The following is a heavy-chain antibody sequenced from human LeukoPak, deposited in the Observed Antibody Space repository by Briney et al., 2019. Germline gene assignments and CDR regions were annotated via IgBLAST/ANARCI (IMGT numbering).Heavy chain of an antibody. CDR1: GDSIISNY. Sequence: PSETLSLTCTVSGDSIISNYWSWIRQPPGKGLEWIGYIYYGGSTNYNPSLKSRVTISVDTSKNQFSLRLNSVTAADTAVYYCARNFDNRGYGGLWGQGTLVTVSS. J-gene: IGHJ4*02. CDR3: ARNFDNRGYGGL. CDR2: IYYGGST. D-gene: IGHD5-12*01. V-gene: IGHV4-59*01.